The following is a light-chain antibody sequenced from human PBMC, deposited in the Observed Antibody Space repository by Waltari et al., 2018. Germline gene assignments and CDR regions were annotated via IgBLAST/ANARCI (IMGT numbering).Light chain of an antibody. CDR1: QSISSW. J-gene: IGKJ1*01. Sequence: DIQMTQSPSTPSASVGDRVTITCRASQSISSWLAWYQQKPGKAPKLLIYKSSSLESGVPSRFSGSGSGTEFTLTISSLQPDDFATYDCQQYNSYPWTFGQGTKVEIK. CDR2: KSS. V-gene: IGKV1-5*03. CDR3: QQYNSYPWT.